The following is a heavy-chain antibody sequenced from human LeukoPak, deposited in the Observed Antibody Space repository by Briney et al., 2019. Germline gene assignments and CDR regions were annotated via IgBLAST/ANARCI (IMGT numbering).Heavy chain of an antibody. CDR1: GFTFSSYA. J-gene: IGHJ4*02. CDR2: IWYDGSDE. Sequence: GGSLRLSCAASGFTFSSYAMSWVRQAPGKGLEWVAVIWYDGSDEYYADSVKGRFTISRDNSKNTLYLQMNSLRAEDTAVYYCATSYGSGSYPVDYWGQGTLVSVSS. D-gene: IGHD3-10*01. V-gene: IGHV3-33*08. CDR3: ATSYGSGSYPVDY.